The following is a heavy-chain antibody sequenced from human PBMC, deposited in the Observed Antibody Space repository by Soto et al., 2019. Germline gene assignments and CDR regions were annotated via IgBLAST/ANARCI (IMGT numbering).Heavy chain of an antibody. D-gene: IGHD4-17*01. J-gene: IGHJ3*01. Sequence: QVHLVQSGAEVKKPGSSVKVSCKYSGGTFRTESINWVRQAPGQGPEWMGGILPFFGTADYAPRFQGRVTITADGATTTVYMELRSLTSQYTDVYFCARGHEYGSNSDAFDVWGQGKMVTVSS. CDR3: ARGHEYGSNSDAFDV. V-gene: IGHV1-69*13. CDR2: ILPFFGTA. CDR1: GGTFRTES.